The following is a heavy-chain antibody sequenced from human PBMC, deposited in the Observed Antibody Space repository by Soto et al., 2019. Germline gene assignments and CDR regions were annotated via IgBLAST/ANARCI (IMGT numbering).Heavy chain of an antibody. CDR1: GFSATSSGVG. J-gene: IGHJ4*02. V-gene: IGHV2-5*02. CDR3: ARPLRGAGAYYCDS. CDR2: IYWDDAD. Sequence: QITLKESGPPLVNPTQPLTLTCAFSGFSATSSGVGVAWLRQPPGKALEWLAVIYWDDADQYRPSLKPRLTIIKDTYKHQGVLTMTNMDPADTGTYYCARPLRGAGAYYCDSWGQGTLVTVTS. D-gene: IGHD3-10*01.